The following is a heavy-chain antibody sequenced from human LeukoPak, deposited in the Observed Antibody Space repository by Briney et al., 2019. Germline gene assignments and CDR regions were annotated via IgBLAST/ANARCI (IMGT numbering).Heavy chain of an antibody. Sequence: KPSETLSLTCAVSGGSISSSNWWSWVRQPPGKGLEWIGEIYHSGSTNYNPSLKSRVTISVDKSKNQFSLKLSSVTAADTAVYYCSCGGGNSQYYYGMDVWGQGTTVTVSS. D-gene: IGHD4-23*01. CDR3: SCGGGNSQYYYGMDV. CDR1: GGSISSSNW. V-gene: IGHV4-4*02. CDR2: IYHSGST. J-gene: IGHJ6*02.